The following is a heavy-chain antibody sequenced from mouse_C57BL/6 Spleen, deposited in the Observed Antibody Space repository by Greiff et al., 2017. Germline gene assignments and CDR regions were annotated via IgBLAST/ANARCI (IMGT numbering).Heavy chain of an antibody. V-gene: IGHV2-9-1*01. D-gene: IGHD2-4*01. CDR2: IWTGGGT. Sequence: VKLVESGPGLVAPSPSLSITCTVSGFSLTSYAISWVRQPPGKGLEWLGVIWTGGGTNYNSALKSRLSISKDNSKSQVFLKMNSLQTDDTARYYCARVNDYGEAWFAYWGQGTLVTVSA. CDR1: GFSLTSYA. J-gene: IGHJ3*01. CDR3: ARVNDYGEAWFAY.